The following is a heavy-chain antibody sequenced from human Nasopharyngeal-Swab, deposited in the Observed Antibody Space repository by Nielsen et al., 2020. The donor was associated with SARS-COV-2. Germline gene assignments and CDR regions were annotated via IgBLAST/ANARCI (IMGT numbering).Heavy chain of an antibody. CDR3: ARIIEVNTSYYYYGMDV. V-gene: IGHV2-26*01. D-gene: IGHD3-22*01. J-gene: IGHJ6*02. Sequence: WIRQPPGKALEWLAHIFSNDEKSYSTSLKSRLTIPKDTSKSQVVLTMTNMDPVDTATYYCARIIEVNTSYYYYGMDVWGQGTTVTVSS. CDR2: IFSNDEK.